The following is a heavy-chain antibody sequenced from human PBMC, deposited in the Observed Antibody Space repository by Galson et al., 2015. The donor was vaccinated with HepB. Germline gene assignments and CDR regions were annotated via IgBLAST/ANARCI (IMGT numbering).Heavy chain of an antibody. D-gene: IGHD3-9*01. CDR1: GFTFSNAW. CDR2: IKSKTDGGTT. V-gene: IGHV3-15*07. J-gene: IGHJ5*02. Sequence: SLRLSCAASGFTFSNAWMNWVRQAPGKGLEWVGRIKSKTDGGTTDYAAPVKGRFTISRDDSKNTLYLQMNSLKTEDTAVYYCTTGLTAGFSIRFDPWGQGTLVTVSS. CDR3: TTGLTAGFSIRFDP.